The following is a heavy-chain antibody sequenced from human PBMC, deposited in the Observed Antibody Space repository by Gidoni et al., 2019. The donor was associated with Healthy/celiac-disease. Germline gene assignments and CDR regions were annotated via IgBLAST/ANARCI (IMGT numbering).Heavy chain of an antibody. CDR1: GFTFSDYY. D-gene: IGHD6-19*01. Sequence: QVQLVESGGGLVKPGGSLRLSCAASGFTFSDYYMSWIRQAPGKGREWVSYISSSSSYTNYADSVKGRFTISRDNAKNSLYLQMNSLRAEDTAVYYCARDSRGIAVAGDYWGQGTLVTVSS. J-gene: IGHJ4*02. V-gene: IGHV3-11*06. CDR3: ARDSRGIAVAGDY. CDR2: ISSSSSYT.